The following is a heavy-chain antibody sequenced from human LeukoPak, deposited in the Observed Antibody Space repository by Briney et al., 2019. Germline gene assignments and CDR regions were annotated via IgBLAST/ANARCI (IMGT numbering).Heavy chain of an antibody. Sequence: GGSLRLSCAASGFTFSIYSMNWVRQAPGKGLEWVSSISSGSSFISYADSVQGRFTISRDNAKNSLYLQMNSLRAEDTAVYYCAKNQESSSSHFDCWGQGTLVTVSS. CDR3: AKNQESSSSHFDC. J-gene: IGHJ4*02. V-gene: IGHV3-21*06. CDR1: GFTFSIYS. D-gene: IGHD6-6*01. CDR2: ISSGSSFI.